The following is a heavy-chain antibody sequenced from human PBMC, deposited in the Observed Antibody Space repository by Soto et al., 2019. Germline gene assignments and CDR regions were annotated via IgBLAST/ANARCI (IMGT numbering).Heavy chain of an antibody. CDR3: ARDSRRGNY. CDR2: ISSSSSYI. V-gene: IGHV3-21*01. D-gene: IGHD1-26*01. Sequence: TWWSLRLSCAASGFTFSSYSMNLFRQAPGKWLEWVSSISSSSSYIYYADSVKGRFTISRDNAKNSLYLQMNSLRAEDTAVYYCARDSRRGNYCGEGTLVTFS. CDR1: GFTFSSYS. J-gene: IGHJ4*02.